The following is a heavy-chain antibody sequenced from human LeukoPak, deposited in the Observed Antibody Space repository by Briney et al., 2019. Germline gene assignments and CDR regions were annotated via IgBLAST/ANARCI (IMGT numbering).Heavy chain of an antibody. CDR2: ISSSSYI. Sequence: PGGSLRLSCAASGFTFSSYSMNWVRQAPGKGLEWVSSISSSSYIYYADSVKGRFTISRDNAKNSLYLQMNSLRAEDTAVYYCARDKLRIAAAGTDAFDIWGQGTMVTVSS. CDR3: ARDKLRIAAAGTDAFDI. V-gene: IGHV3-21*01. D-gene: IGHD6-13*01. J-gene: IGHJ3*02. CDR1: GFTFSSYS.